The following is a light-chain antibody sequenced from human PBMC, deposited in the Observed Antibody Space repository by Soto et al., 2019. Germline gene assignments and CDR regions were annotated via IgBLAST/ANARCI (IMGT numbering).Light chain of an antibody. CDR2: KAS. CDR3: QQYNSYPYT. Sequence: DIQMTQSPSTLSASVGDRVTITCRASQSISSWLAWYQQKPGKAPKLLIYKASSLESGVPSRFSGSGSGTEFTLTITSLQPDDFASYYCQQYNSYPYTFGQGTKLEIK. J-gene: IGKJ2*01. V-gene: IGKV1-5*03. CDR1: QSISSW.